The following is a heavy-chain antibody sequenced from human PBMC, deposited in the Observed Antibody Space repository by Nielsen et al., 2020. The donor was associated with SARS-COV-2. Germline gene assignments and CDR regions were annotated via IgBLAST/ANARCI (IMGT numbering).Heavy chain of an antibody. CDR1: GFTFDDYG. V-gene: IGHV3-20*01. CDR3: ARGGIAAAGTQFDP. Sequence: GESLKISCAVSGFTFDDYGMSWVRQAPGKGLEWVSGINWNGGSTGYADPVKGRFTISRDNAKNSLYLQMNSLRAEDTALYHCARGGIAAAGTQFDPWGQGTLVTVSS. CDR2: INWNGGST. D-gene: IGHD6-13*01. J-gene: IGHJ5*02.